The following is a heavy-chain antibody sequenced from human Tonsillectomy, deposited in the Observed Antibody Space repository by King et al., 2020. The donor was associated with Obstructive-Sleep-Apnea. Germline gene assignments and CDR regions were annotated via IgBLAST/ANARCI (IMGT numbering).Heavy chain of an antibody. CDR2: ISSSSSYI. CDR1: GFTFSSDS. D-gene: IGHD5-12*01. CDR3: ARDNIVATNFDY. Sequence: VQLVESGGGLVKPGGSLRLSCAASGFTFSSDSMNWVRQATGKGLEWVSSISSSSSYIYYADSVKGRFTISRDNAKNSLYLQMNSLRAEDTAVYYCARDNIVATNFDYWGQGTLVTVSS. V-gene: IGHV3-21*01. J-gene: IGHJ4*02.